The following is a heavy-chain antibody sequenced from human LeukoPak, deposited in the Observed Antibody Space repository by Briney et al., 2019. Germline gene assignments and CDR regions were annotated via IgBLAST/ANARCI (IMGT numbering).Heavy chain of an antibody. CDR3: ARDVPAAKDYGMDV. D-gene: IGHD2-2*01. V-gene: IGHV1-18*04. CDR1: GNTFTSYG. CDR2: ISAYNGNT. J-gene: IGHJ6*04. Sequence: GASVKVSCKASGNTFTSYGISWVRQAPGQGLEWMGWISAYNGNTNYAQKLQGRVTMTTDTSTSTAYMELRSLRSDDTAVYYCARDVPAAKDYGMDVWGKGTTVTVSS.